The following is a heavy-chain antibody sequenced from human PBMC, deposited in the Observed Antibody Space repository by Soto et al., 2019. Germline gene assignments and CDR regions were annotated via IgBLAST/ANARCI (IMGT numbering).Heavy chain of an antibody. CDR1: GFSFSTSI. J-gene: IGHJ3*01. CDR3: ARGIASTSLVSFDV. Sequence: EVQLLESGGGLVQPGGSLRLSCVASGFSFSTSIMHWVRQAPGKGLEWIATISSTSTNIYYAGSVKGRFSISRDNPKNSLFLQMNSLRAEDMAVYYCARGIASTSLVSFDVWGQGTMVTVS. D-gene: IGHD1-1*01. V-gene: IGHV3-21*04. CDR2: ISSTSTNI.